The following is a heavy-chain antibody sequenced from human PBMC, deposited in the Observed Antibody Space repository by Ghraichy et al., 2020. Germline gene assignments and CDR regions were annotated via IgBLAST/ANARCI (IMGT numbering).Heavy chain of an antibody. Sequence: GGSLRLSCAASGFTFSSYEMNWVRQAPGKGLEWVSYISSSGSTIYYADSVKGRFTISRDNAKNSLYLQMKSLRAEDTAVYYCARGYCSSTSCSQYYYYYGMDVWGQGTTVTVSS. J-gene: IGHJ6*02. D-gene: IGHD2-2*01. CDR2: ISSSGSTI. V-gene: IGHV3-48*03. CDR1: GFTFSSYE. CDR3: ARGYCSSTSCSQYYYYYGMDV.